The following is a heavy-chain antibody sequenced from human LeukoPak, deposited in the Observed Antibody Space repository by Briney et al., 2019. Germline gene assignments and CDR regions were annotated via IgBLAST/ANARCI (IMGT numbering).Heavy chain of an antibody. V-gene: IGHV1-18*01. CDR3: ARGYCSSTGCFETWFDP. Sequence: GASVKVSCKASGYTFTSYGISWVRQAPGQGLEWMGWISAYNGNTNYAQKLQGRVTMTTDTSTSTAYIELRSLRSDDTAVYYCARGYCSSTGCFETWFDPWGQGTLVTVSS. J-gene: IGHJ5*02. CDR2: ISAYNGNT. D-gene: IGHD2-2*01. CDR1: GYTFTSYG.